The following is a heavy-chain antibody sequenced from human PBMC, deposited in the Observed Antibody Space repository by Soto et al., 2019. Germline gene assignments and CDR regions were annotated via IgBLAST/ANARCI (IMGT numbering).Heavy chain of an antibody. Sequence: QVQLVESGGGVVQPGRSLRLSCAASGFTFSSYGMHWVRQAPGKGLEWVAIISYDGSNKYYADSVKGRFTISRDNSKNTLYLQMDSLRAEDTAVYYCAKVIIKTSSRWSGGCDYWGQGTLVTVSS. CDR3: AKVIIKTSSRWSGGCDY. J-gene: IGHJ4*02. CDR2: ISYDGSNK. V-gene: IGHV3-30*18. D-gene: IGHD6-13*01. CDR1: GFTFSSYG.